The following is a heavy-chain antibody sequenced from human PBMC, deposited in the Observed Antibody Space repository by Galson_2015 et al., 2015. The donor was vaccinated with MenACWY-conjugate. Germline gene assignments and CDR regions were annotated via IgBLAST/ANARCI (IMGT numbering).Heavy chain of an antibody. J-gene: IGHJ4*02. D-gene: IGHD2-2*01. Sequence: SVKVSCKASGYTFTTYSIHWVRQAPGQRLEWMGWINAGNGNTKYSQNFQGRVTITRDTSATTAYMELSSLRSEDTAVYYCSRSPKIVVPAAFFDSWGQGTLVTVSS. CDR1: GYTFTTYS. CDR2: INAGNGNT. V-gene: IGHV1-3*01. CDR3: SRSPKIVVPAAFFDS.